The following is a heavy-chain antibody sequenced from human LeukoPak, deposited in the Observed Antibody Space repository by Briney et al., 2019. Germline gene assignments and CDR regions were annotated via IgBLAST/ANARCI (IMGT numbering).Heavy chain of an antibody. CDR3: ARTYYYDSSGYYSGVDWYFDL. D-gene: IGHD3-22*01. CDR1: GFTFSSYS. V-gene: IGHV3-21*01. J-gene: IGHJ2*01. Sequence: GGSLRLSCAASGFTFSSYSMNWVRQAPGKGLEWVSSISSSSSYIYYADSVKGRFTISRDNAKNSLYLQMNSLRAEDTAVYYCARTYYYDSSGYYSGVDWYFDLWGRGTLVTVSS. CDR2: ISSSSSYI.